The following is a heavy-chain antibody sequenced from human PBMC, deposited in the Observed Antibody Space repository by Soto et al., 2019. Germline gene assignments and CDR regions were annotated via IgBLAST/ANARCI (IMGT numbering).Heavy chain of an antibody. V-gene: IGHV3-33*01. J-gene: IGHJ4*02. D-gene: IGHD1-20*01. CDR3: ARYNTGHSDY. CDR1: GFTFSSYG. Sequence: QGQLVESGGGVVQPGRSLRLSCAASGFTFSSYGMHWVRQAPGKGLEWVAVIWYHGNSMYYADSVKGRFTISRGNSKNTLYLQMNNLRAEDTAVYYCARYNTGHSDYWGQGTLVTVSS. CDR2: IWYHGNSM.